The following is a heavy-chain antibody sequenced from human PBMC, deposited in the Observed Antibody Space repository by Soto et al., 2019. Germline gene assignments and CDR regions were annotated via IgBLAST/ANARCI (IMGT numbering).Heavy chain of an antibody. V-gene: IGHV3-53*04. CDR3: ARVVVWLHTEGGLRFFYSYRAV. CDR1: GFTVSSNY. CDR2: IYSGGST. Sequence: GGSLRLSCAASGFTVSSNYMSWVRQAPGKGLEWVSVIYSGGSTYYADSVKGRFTISRHNSKNTLYLQMNSLRAEDTAVYYCARVVVWLHTEGGLRFFYSYRAVGGKGPRFTVPS. J-gene: IGHJ6*03. D-gene: IGHD3-3*01.